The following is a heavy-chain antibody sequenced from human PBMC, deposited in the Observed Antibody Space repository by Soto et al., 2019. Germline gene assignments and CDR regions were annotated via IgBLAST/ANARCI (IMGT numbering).Heavy chain of an antibody. CDR1: GGSISSGGYY. V-gene: IGHV4-31*03. CDR3: LGSTIFGTGVYYYYLAV. J-gene: IGHJ6*03. CDR2: IYYSGST. Sequence: SETLSLTCTVSGGSISSGGYYWSWIRQHPGKGLEWIGYIYYSGSTYYNPSLKSRVTISVDTSKNQFSLKLSSVTAADTAVYYCLGSTIFGTGVYYYYLAVWGKGTTVTVS. D-gene: IGHD3-3*01.